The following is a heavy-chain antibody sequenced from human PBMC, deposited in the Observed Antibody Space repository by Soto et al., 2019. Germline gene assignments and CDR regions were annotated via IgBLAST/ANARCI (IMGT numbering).Heavy chain of an antibody. CDR1: EFTFSSYA. CDR3: AKVADYYDTSSHYYSHWYFDV. J-gene: IGHJ2*01. CDR2: ISESGGST. V-gene: IGHV3-23*01. D-gene: IGHD3-22*01. Sequence: EVQLLESGGGLVQPGGSLRLSCEASEFTFSSYAMSWVRQAPGKGLEWVSGISESGGSTYYEDSVKDHFTISRDNSKNTLYLQMNSLRAEDTALYYCAKVADYYDTSSHYYSHWYFDVWGRGTLVTVSS.